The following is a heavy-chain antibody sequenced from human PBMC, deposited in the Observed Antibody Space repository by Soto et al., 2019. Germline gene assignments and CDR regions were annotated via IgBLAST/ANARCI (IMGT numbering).Heavy chain of an antibody. D-gene: IGHD3-22*01. V-gene: IGHV4-59*01. Sequence: SETLSLTCTVSGGSISSYYWSWIRQPPGKGLEWIGYIYYSGSTNYNPSLKSRVTISVDTSKNQFSLKLSSVTAADTAVYYCARVSSGYQGGYYYYYYGMDVWGQGTTITVSS. CDR3: ARVSSGYQGGYYYYYYGMDV. CDR1: GGSISSYY. CDR2: IYYSGST. J-gene: IGHJ6*02.